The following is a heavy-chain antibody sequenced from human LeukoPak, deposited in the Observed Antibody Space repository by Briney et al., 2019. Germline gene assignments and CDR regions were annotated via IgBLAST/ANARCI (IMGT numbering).Heavy chain of an antibody. CDR1: GGSISSYY. CDR3: ARDVVPLLWFGELSAFDI. D-gene: IGHD3-10*01. V-gene: IGHV4-4*07. Sequence: PSETLSLTCTVSGGSISSYYWSWIRQPAGKGLEWIGRIYTSGSTNYNPSLKSRVTMSVDTSKNQFSLKLSSVTAADTAVYYCARDVVPLLWFGELSAFDIWGQGTMVTVSS. J-gene: IGHJ3*02. CDR2: IYTSGST.